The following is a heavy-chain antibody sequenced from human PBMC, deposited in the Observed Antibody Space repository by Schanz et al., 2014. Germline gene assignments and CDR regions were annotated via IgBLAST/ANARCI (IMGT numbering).Heavy chain of an antibody. CDR3: AKDQGSYGSGSYSCFDY. Sequence: EVQLLESGGTVVQPGGSLRVSCAASGFVFRTFAMYWVRQAPGKGLEWVSAISGSGASTYYADSVKGRFTISRDNSKNTLYLQMNSLRAEDTAVYYCAKDQGSYGSGSYSCFDYWGQGTLATVSS. D-gene: IGHD3-10*01. J-gene: IGHJ4*02. CDR2: ISGSGAST. V-gene: IGHV3-23*01. CDR1: GFVFRTFA.